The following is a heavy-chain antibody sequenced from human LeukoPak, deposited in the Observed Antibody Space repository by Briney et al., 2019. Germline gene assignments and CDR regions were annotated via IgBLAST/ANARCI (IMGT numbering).Heavy chain of an antibody. CDR1: EFTFSSYW. J-gene: IGHJ4*02. V-gene: IGHV3-7*03. Sequence: PGGSLRLSCTASEFTFSSYWMRWVRQAPGKGLEWVANIKQDGSEKNYVDSVKGRFTISRDNAKNSLYLQMNSLRAEDTAVYYCASGLELDYWGQGTLVTVSS. CDR3: ASGLELDY. CDR2: IKQDGSEK.